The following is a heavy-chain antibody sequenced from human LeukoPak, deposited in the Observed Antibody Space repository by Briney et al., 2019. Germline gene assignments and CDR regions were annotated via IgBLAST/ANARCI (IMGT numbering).Heavy chain of an antibody. V-gene: IGHV4-39*07. J-gene: IGHJ5*02. CDR1: GGSISSSSYY. Sequence: SETLSLTCTVSGGSISSSSYYWGWIRQPPGKGLEWIGSIYYSGSTYYNPSLKSRVTISVDTSKNQFSLKLSSVTAADTAVYYCARGPRLGYCSSTSCRRKNWFDPWGQGTLVTVSS. D-gene: IGHD2-2*01. CDR2: IYYSGST. CDR3: ARGPRLGYCSSTSCRRKNWFDP.